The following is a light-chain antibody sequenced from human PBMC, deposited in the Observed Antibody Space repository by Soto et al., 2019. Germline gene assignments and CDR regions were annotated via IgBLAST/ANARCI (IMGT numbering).Light chain of an antibody. V-gene: IGLV2-8*01. CDR1: SSDVGGYNY. J-gene: IGLJ2*01. CDR2: EVT. CDR3: SSYAGSNNLV. Sequence: QSALTKPPSASGSPGQSVTISCTGTSSDVGGYNYVSWYQQYPVKAPKLMIYEVTKRPSGVPDRFSGSKSGNTASLTVSGLQAEYEADYYCSSYAGSNNLVFGGGTKVTVL.